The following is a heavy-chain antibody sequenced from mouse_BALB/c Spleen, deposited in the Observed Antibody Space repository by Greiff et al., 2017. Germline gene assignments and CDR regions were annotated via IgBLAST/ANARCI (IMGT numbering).Heavy chain of an antibody. J-gene: IGHJ1*01. D-gene: IGHD3-1*01. CDR3: ARDRGYDWYFDV. Sequence: VHLVESGPGLVAPSQSLSITCTVSGFSLTSYGVHWVRQPPGKGLEWLGVIWAGGSTNYNSALMSRLSISKDNSKSQVFLKMNSLQTDDTAMYYCARDRGYDWYFDVWGAGTTVTVSS. CDR2: IWAGGST. V-gene: IGHV2-9*02. CDR1: GFSLTSYG.